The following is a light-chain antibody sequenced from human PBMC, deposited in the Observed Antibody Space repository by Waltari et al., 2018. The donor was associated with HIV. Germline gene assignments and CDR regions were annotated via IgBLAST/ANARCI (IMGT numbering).Light chain of an antibody. CDR1: SSTIGANNH. CDR2: DGT. V-gene: IGLV2-23*01. CDR3: CSYAGSESAEV. J-gene: IGLJ2*01. Sequence: QSALTQPASVSGSPGPSITISCTGTSSTIGANNHVSWYQQHPGNAPKLIIHDGTKPPSGGSKRFSGCKSGNTASRTIAGLQAEDEADYHCCSYAGSESAEVFGGGTELTVL.